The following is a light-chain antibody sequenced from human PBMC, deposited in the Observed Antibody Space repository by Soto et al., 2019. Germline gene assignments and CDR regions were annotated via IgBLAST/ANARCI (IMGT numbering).Light chain of an antibody. V-gene: IGKV3-20*01. CDR1: QSVSSSY. J-gene: IGKJ5*01. CDR2: GAS. CDR3: QQSGT. Sequence: EIVLTQSPGTLSLSPGERATLSCRASQSVSSSYLAWYQQKPGQATRLLIYGASSRATGIPDRFSGSGSGTDFTLTISRLEPEDFAVYYCQQSGTFGQGTRLEIK.